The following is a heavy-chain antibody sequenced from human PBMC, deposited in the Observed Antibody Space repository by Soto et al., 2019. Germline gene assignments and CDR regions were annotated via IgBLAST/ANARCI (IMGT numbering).Heavy chain of an antibody. D-gene: IGHD2-2*01. V-gene: IGHV1-8*01. Sequence: ASVKVSCKASGYTLTSYDINWVRQATGHGLEWMGWMNPNSGTTGYAQKFQGRVTMTRNTYISTAYMELRSLRSEDTAVYYCASSVATRLGDYDYGMDVWRQGTTVSVSS. CDR3: ASSVATRLGDYDYGMDV. CDR2: MNPNSGTT. CDR1: GYTLTSYD. J-gene: IGHJ6*02.